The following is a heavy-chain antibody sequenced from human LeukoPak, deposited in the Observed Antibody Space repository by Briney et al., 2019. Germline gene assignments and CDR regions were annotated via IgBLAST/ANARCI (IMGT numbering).Heavy chain of an antibody. CDR1: GGTFSSYA. D-gene: IGHD6-19*01. CDR2: IIPIFGTA. J-gene: IGHJ1*01. CDR3: TVGVLAVASVSAEYFQH. V-gene: IGHV1-69*05. Sequence: GASVKVSCKASGGTFSSYAFSWVRQAPGQGLEWMGGIIPIFGTAKYAQKFQGRVTMSTDTSTSTAYMELRSLRSDDTAVYYCTVGVLAVASVSAEYFQHWGQGTLVTVSS.